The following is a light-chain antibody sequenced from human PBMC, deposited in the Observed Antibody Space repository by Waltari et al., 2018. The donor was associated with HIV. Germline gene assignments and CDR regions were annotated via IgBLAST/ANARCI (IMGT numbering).Light chain of an antibody. V-gene: IGLV1-51*01. CDR2: DNN. CDR3: ATWDTSLSAGV. J-gene: IGLJ2*01. CDR1: RSNIGNNH. Sequence: QSVLTQPPSVSAAPGQTVTISCSGGRSNIGNNHVSWYQQLPGTAPKILLHDNNKRVSDIPDRFSGSKSGTSATLDITGLQTGDEADYYCATWDTSLSAGVFGGGTRLTVL.